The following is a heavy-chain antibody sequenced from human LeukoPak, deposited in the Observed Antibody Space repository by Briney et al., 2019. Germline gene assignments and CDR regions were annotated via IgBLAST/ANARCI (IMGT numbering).Heavy chain of an antibody. CDR2: IKQDGSEE. Sequence: GGSLRLSCAASGFTFSSYWMSWVRQAPGKGLEWVANIKQDGSEEYYVDSVKGRFTISRDNAKNSLYLQMNSLRAEDTAVYYCARQQQLTGPSEDDAFDIWGQGTMVTVSS. CDR1: GFTFSSYW. CDR3: ARQQQLTGPSEDDAFDI. D-gene: IGHD6-13*01. J-gene: IGHJ3*02. V-gene: IGHV3-7*03.